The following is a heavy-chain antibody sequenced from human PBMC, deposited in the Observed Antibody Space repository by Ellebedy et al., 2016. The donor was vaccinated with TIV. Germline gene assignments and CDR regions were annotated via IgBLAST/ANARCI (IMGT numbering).Heavy chain of an antibody. CDR2: ISYDGSNK. V-gene: IGHV3-30*03. Sequence: GESLKISCAASGFTFSSYGMHWVRQAPGKGLEWVAVISYDGSNKYYADSVKGRFTISRDNSKNTLYLQMNSLRAEDTAVYYCARDRAAFDIWGQGTMVTVSS. J-gene: IGHJ3*02. CDR3: ARDRAAFDI. CDR1: GFTFSSYG.